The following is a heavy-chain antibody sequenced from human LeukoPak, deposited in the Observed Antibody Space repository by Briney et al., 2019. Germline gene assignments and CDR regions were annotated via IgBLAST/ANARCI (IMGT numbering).Heavy chain of an antibody. Sequence: GGSLRLSCSASGFTFSTYSMNWVRQAPGKGLEWVSVIYSGGSTYYADSVKGRFTISRDNSKNTLYLQMNSLRAEDTAVYYCARHYYDILTGIPEYYFDYWGQGTLVTVSS. CDR1: GFTFSTYS. V-gene: IGHV3-66*04. D-gene: IGHD3-9*01. CDR3: ARHYYDILTGIPEYYFDY. J-gene: IGHJ4*02. CDR2: IYSGGST.